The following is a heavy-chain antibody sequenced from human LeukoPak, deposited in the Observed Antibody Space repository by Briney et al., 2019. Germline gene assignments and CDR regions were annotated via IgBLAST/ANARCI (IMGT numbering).Heavy chain of an antibody. J-gene: IGHJ4*02. V-gene: IGHV1-46*01. CDR2: INPSGGST. Sequence: ASVKVSCKASGYTFTSYYMHWVRQAPGQGLEWMGIINPSGGSTSYAQKFQGRVTMTRDTSISTAYMELSRLRSDDTAVYYCAREYSSSWSRSGQSNWGQGTLVTVSS. CDR1: GYTFTSYY. CDR3: AREYSSSWSRSGQSN. D-gene: IGHD6-13*01.